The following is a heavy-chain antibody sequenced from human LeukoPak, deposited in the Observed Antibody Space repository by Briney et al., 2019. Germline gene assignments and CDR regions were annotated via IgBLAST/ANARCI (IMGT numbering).Heavy chain of an antibody. V-gene: IGHV3-49*04. D-gene: IGHD2-2*01. CDR1: GFTFGDYA. Sequence: PGGSLRLSCTASGFTFGDYAMSWVRQAPGKGLEWVGFIRSKAYGGTTEYAASVKGRFTISRDDSKSIAYLQMNSLKTEDTAVYYCTRDLGGVVVVPAATQEDYWGQGTLVTVSS. J-gene: IGHJ4*02. CDR2: IRSKAYGGTT. CDR3: TRDLGGVVVVPAATQEDY.